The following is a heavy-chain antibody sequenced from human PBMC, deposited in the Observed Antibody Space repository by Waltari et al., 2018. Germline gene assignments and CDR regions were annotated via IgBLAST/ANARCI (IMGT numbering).Heavy chain of an antibody. Sequence: QVQLQQWGAGLLKPSETLSLTCAVYGGSFSSYYWTWIRQSPGKGLEWIGEVHDSGDTNYNPSLKSRVTLSVDTSKNQFSLKLSSVTAADTAVYYCARVADTAMVTGMDVWGQGTTVTVSS. CDR3: ARVADTAMVTGMDV. D-gene: IGHD5-18*01. V-gene: IGHV4-34*02. CDR2: VHDSGDT. J-gene: IGHJ6*02. CDR1: GGSFSSYY.